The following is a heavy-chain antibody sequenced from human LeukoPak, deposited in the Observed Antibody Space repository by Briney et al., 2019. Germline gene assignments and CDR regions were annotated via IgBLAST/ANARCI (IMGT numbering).Heavy chain of an antibody. D-gene: IGHD3-10*01. Sequence: GRSLRLSCAASGFTFSSYGMHWVRQAPGKGLEWVAVIWYDGSNKYYADSVKGRFTISRDNSKNTLYLQMNSLRAEDTAVYYCARDHPPSYWVRYFDYWGQGTLVTVSS. J-gene: IGHJ4*02. V-gene: IGHV3-33*01. CDR1: GFTFSSYG. CDR3: ARDHPPSYWVRYFDY. CDR2: IWYDGSNK.